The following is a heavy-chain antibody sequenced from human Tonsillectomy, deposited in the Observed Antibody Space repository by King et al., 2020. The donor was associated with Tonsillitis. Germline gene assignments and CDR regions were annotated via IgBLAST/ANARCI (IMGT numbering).Heavy chain of an antibody. V-gene: IGHV1-69*18. CDR1: RGTFSSYI. D-gene: IGHD3-3*01. CDR3: ASAMAGYKGITVLPPNSKFDY. CDR2: IRPVFGTA. Sequence: QVQLVQSGAEVRKPGSSVKVSCKASRGTFSSYIFSWVRQAPGQRPQWMGSIRPVFGTANYAQKFQDRVTITADASTSTAYMELSSLRFEDTDVYYCASAMAGYKGITVLPPNSKFDYWGQGTLVTVSS. J-gene: IGHJ4*02.